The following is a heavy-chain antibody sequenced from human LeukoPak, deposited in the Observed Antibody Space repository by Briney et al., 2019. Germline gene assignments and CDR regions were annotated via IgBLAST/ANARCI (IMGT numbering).Heavy chain of an antibody. CDR3: ARGAAGATHQITQ. Sequence: SETLSLTCTVSGGSISSYYWSWIRQPPGKGLEWIGYTYYSGSTNYNPSLKSRVTISVDTSKNQFSLKLSSVTAAYTAVYYCARGAAGATHQITQWGQGTLVTVSS. J-gene: IGHJ4*02. CDR2: TYYSGST. CDR1: GGSISSYY. V-gene: IGHV4-59*01. D-gene: IGHD1-26*01.